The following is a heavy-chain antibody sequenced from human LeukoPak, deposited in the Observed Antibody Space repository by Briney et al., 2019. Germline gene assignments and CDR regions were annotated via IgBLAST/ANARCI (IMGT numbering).Heavy chain of an antibody. D-gene: IGHD6-13*01. Sequence: ASVKVSCKASGYTFTTYGISWVRQAPGQGLEWMGWISAYNGNTNYAQKLQGRITMTTDTPTYTAYMELRSLRSDDTAVYYCARGSLVRSSPIGDYWGQGTLVTVSS. CDR1: GYTFTTYG. J-gene: IGHJ4*02. V-gene: IGHV1-18*01. CDR2: ISAYNGNT. CDR3: ARGSLVRSSPIGDY.